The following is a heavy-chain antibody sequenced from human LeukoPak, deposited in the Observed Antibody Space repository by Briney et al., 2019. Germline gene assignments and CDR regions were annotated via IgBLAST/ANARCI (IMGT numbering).Heavy chain of an antibody. CDR1: GHTFTSYG. CDR2: ISAYNGNT. D-gene: IGHD3-10*01. J-gene: IGHJ4*02. Sequence: ASVKVSCKASGHTFTSYGISWVRQAPGQGLEWMGWISAYNGNTNYAQKLQGRVTMTTDTSTSTAYMELRSLRSDDTAVYYCARDRYYGSGSYPTLFDYWGQGTLVTVSS. V-gene: IGHV1-18*01. CDR3: ARDRYYGSGSYPTLFDY.